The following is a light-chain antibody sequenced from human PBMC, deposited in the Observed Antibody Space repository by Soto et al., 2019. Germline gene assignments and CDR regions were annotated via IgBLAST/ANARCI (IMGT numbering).Light chain of an antibody. J-gene: IGLJ1*01. CDR2: EVS. V-gene: IGLV2-14*01. CDR1: SSDVGGYKY. CDR3: TSYTSSITYV. Sequence: QSVLTQPASVSGSPGQSIAISCTGTSSDVGGYKYVSWYQHHPGKAPKLMIYEVSNRPSGVSNRFSGSKSGNTASLTISGLQAEDEADYYCTSYTSSITYVFGTGTKVTVL.